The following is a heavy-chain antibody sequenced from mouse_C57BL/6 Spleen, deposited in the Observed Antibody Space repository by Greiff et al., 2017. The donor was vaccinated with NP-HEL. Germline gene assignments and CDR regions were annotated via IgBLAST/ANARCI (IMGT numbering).Heavy chain of an antibody. CDR2: IYPGSGST. D-gene: IGHD2-12*01. CDR1: GYTFTSYW. J-gene: IGHJ1*03. CDR3: ARTYYSLNWYFDV. Sequence: VQLQQPGAELVKPGASVKMSCKASGYTFTSYWITWVKQRPGQGLEWIGDIYPGSGSTNYNEKFKSKATLTVDTSSSTAYMQLSSLTSEDSAVYSCARTYYSLNWYFDVWGTGTTVTVSS. V-gene: IGHV1-55*01.